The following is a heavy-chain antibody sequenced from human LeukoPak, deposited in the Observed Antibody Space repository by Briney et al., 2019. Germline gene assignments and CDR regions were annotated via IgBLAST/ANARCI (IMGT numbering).Heavy chain of an antibody. V-gene: IGHV4-38-2*02. CDR1: GYSISSGYY. Sequence: SETLSLTCAVSGYSISSGYYWGWIRPPPGKGLEGIGSIYHSGSTYYNPSLKSRVTISVDTSKNQFSLKLSSVTAADTAVYYCAREGSSWYYAFDIWGQGTMVTVSS. J-gene: IGHJ3*02. D-gene: IGHD6-13*01. CDR3: AREGSSWYYAFDI. CDR2: IYHSGST.